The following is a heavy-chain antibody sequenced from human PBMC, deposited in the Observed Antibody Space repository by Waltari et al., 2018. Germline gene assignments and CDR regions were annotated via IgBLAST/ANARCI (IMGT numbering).Heavy chain of an antibody. Sequence: EVQLVESGGTLARPGGSLSVSCVAFGFTFSDSEMHWVRQVPGKGLEWVSYIGSSGSTIYYADSVRGRFTISRDNAKNSLYLEMSSLRAEDTALYYCARDGGAYCNGGNCSPFEQWGQGTLVTVSS. J-gene: IGHJ4*02. CDR2: IGSSGSTI. D-gene: IGHD2-15*01. V-gene: IGHV3-48*03. CDR3: ARDGGAYCNGGNCSPFEQ. CDR1: GFTFSDSE.